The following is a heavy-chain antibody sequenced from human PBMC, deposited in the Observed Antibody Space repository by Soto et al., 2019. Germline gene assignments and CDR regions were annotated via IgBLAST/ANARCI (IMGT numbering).Heavy chain of an antibody. J-gene: IGHJ6*02. CDR3: AKDVGQQLVLNYGMDV. Sequence: QVQLVESGGGLIQPGTSLSLSCGSSGFIFRSFGMYWVRQAPGKGLEWVAVVSYDGNHKYYADSVKGRFTVSRDNAKNMLYLQMNSLRGADTAVYYCAKDVGQQLVLNYGMDVWGQGTTVTVSS. V-gene: IGHV3-30*18. CDR1: GFIFRSFG. D-gene: IGHD6-13*01. CDR2: VSYDGNHK.